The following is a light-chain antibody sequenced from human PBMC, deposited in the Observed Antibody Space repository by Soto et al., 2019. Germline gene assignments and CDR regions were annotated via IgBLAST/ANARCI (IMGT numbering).Light chain of an antibody. V-gene: IGKV1-5*01. Sequence: DIQMTQSPSTLSATIEDRVTITCRASQSISSWLAWYQQKPGKAPKLLIYDASSLESGVPSRFSGSGSGTEFTLTISSLQPDDFATYFCQQYNSYVWTLGQGTKVDIK. CDR3: QQYNSYVWT. J-gene: IGKJ1*01. CDR1: QSISSW. CDR2: DAS.